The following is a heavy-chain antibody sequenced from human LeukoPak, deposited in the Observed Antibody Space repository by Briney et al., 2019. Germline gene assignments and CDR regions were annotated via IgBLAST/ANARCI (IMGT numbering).Heavy chain of an antibody. CDR1: GGSISSSNW. D-gene: IGHD3-16*01. J-gene: IGHJ6*03. Sequence: PSETLSLTCAVSGGSISSSNWWSWVRQPPGKGLEWIGEIYHSGSTNCNPSLKSRVTISVDKSKNQFSLKLSSVTAADTAVYYCARVKDPGGYYYYYYMDVWGKGTTVTVSS. CDR2: IYHSGST. V-gene: IGHV4-4*02. CDR3: ARVKDPGGYYYYYYMDV.